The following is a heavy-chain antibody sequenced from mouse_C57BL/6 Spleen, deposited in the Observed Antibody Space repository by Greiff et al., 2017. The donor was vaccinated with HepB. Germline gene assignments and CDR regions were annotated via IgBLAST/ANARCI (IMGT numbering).Heavy chain of an antibody. CDR3: AREMELWDGYRAWFAY. J-gene: IGHJ3*01. CDR2: IHPNSGST. Sequence: QVQLQQPGAELVKPGASVKLSCKASGYTFTSYWMHWVKQRPGQGLEWIGMIHPNSGSTNYNEKFKSKATLTVDKSSSTAYMQLSSLTSEDSAVYYCAREMELWDGYRAWFAYWGQGTLVTVSA. D-gene: IGHD2-3*01. V-gene: IGHV1-64*01. CDR1: GYTFTSYW.